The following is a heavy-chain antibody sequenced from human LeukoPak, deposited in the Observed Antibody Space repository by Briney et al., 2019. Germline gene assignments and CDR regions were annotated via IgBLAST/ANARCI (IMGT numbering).Heavy chain of an antibody. CDR3: ARELRSTYYYGFDY. Sequence: PGGSLRPSCAASGFTFSDYYMSWIRQAPGKGLEWVSYISSTGDTIYYADSVKGRFTIYRDNAKNSLYLRMNSLRAEDTAVYYCARELRSTYYYGFDYWGQGTLVTVSS. J-gene: IGHJ4*02. D-gene: IGHD3-22*01. CDR1: GFTFSDYY. V-gene: IGHV3-11*01. CDR2: ISSTGDTI.